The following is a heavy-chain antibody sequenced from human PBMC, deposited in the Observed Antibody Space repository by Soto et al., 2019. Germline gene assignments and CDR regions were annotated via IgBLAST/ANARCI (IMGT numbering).Heavy chain of an antibody. CDR2: ISYDGSNK. V-gene: IGHV3-30*18. CDR3: ANLYRYGYVSFVY. J-gene: IGHJ4*02. Sequence: QVQLVESGGGVVQPGRSLRLSCAASGFTFSSYGMHWVRQAPGKGLEWVAVISYDGSNKYYADSVKGRFTISRDNSKNTLYLQMNSLRAEDTAVYYCANLYRYGYVSFVYWGQGTLVTVSS. CDR1: GFTFSSYG. D-gene: IGHD5-18*01.